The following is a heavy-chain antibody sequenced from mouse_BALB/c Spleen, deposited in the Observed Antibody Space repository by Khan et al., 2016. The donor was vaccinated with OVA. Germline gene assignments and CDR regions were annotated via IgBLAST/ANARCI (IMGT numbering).Heavy chain of an antibody. CDR3: ARPYYCGSTYDTRDD. CDR1: GYTFTKYW. CDR2: IYPGGGNT. J-gene: IGHJ4*01. Sequence: QVQLQQSGAELVRPGTSVKMSCKAAGYTFTKYWIGWVKQRPGHGLEWIGDIYPGGGNTNYNEKFKGKATLTADTSSSTAYMQLSSLTSEDSAIYYCARPYYCGSTYDTRDDWGQGTSVTVSS. V-gene: IGHV1-63*02. D-gene: IGHD1-1*01.